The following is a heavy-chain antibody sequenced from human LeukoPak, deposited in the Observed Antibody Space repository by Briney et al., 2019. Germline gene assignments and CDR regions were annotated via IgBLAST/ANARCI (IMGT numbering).Heavy chain of an antibody. D-gene: IGHD6-19*01. V-gene: IGHV3-20*04. CDR3: ARARRSSGPNFFDY. J-gene: IGHJ4*02. CDR2: INWNGGST. CDR1: GFTFDDYG. Sequence: GGSLRLSCAASGFTFDDYGMSWVRQAPGKGLEWVSGINWNGGSTGYADSGKGRFTIYRDNAKNSLYLQMNSLRAEDTALYYCARARRSSGPNFFDYWGQGTLVTVSS.